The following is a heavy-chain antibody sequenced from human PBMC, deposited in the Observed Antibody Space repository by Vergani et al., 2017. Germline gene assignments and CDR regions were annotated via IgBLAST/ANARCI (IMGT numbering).Heavy chain of an antibody. CDR2: IYYSGSS. D-gene: IGHD5-18*01. CDR3: ARHLRGYSYGGFDY. Sequence: QVQLQESGPGLVKPSQTLSLTCAVSGGSISSSNWWSWVRQPPEKGLEWIGEIYYSGSSNYNPSLKSRVTMSLDKSKNQFSLNLRSVTAADTAAYYCARHLRGYSYGGFDYWGQGREVTVSS. J-gene: IGHJ4*02. V-gene: IGHV4-4*02. CDR1: GGSISSSNW.